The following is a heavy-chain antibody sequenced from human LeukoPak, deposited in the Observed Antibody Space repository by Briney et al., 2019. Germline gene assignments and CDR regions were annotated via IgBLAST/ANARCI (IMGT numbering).Heavy chain of an antibody. CDR1: GFTFRSYW. D-gene: IGHD6-13*01. Sequence: GGSLRLSCAAYGFTFRSYWMTWVRQSPGKGLEWVANIKEDGSEKYYVDSVRARFTISRDNAKNSLYLHMNSLRAEDTAVYYCARVHHSSSWGTDDCWGQGTQVTVSS. CDR3: ARVHHSSSWGTDDC. J-gene: IGHJ4*02. CDR2: IKEDGSEK. V-gene: IGHV3-7*01.